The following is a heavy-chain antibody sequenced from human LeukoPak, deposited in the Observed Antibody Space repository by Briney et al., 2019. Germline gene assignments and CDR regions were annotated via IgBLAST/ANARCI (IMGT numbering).Heavy chain of an antibody. Sequence: SETLSLTCAVSGGSISSGGYSWSWIRQPPGKGLEWIGYIYHSGSTYYNPSLKSRVTISVDRSKNQFSLKLSSVTAADTAVYYSARSYSGYDSGSGGFDYWGQGTLVTVSS. CDR1: GGSISSGGYS. CDR3: ARSYSGYDSGSGGFDY. V-gene: IGHV4-30-2*01. D-gene: IGHD5-12*01. CDR2: IYHSGST. J-gene: IGHJ4*02.